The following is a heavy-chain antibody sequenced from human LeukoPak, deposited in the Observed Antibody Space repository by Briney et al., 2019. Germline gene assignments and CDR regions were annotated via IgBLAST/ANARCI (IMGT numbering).Heavy chain of an antibody. CDR2: IRSKANSYAT. CDR1: GFTFSGSA. D-gene: IGHD6-6*01. J-gene: IGHJ4*02. CDR3: TRQYSSSSVGSAYFDY. Sequence: GGSLRLSCAASGFTFSGSAMHWVRQASGKGLEWVGRIRSKANSYATAYAASVKGRFTISRDDSKNTAYLQMNSLKTEDTAVYYCTRQYSSSSVGSAYFDYWGQGTLVSVSS. V-gene: IGHV3-73*01.